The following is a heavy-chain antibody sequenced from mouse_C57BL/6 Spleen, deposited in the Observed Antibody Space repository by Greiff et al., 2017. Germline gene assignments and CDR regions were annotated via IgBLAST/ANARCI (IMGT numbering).Heavy chain of an antibody. CDR1: GFSLTSYG. V-gene: IGHV2-2*01. Sequence: QVQLQQSGPGLVQPSQSLSISCTVSGFSLTSYGVHWVRQSPGKGLEWLGVIWSGGSTDYNAAIIFRLSISKDNSKCQVFFIMNSLQADDTAIYYSAVNGYDGAWFAYWGQGTMVTVSA. CDR3: AVNGYDGAWFAY. CDR2: IWSGGST. J-gene: IGHJ3*01. D-gene: IGHD2-2*01.